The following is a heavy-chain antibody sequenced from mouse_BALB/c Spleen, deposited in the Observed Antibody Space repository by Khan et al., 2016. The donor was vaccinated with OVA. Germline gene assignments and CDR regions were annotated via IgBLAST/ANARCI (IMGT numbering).Heavy chain of an antibody. CDR3: ARYRYDYFDY. Sequence: VQLQQSGAELARPGASVKLSCKASGYTFTTYWMQWVKQRPGRGLEWIGTIYPGDGDTRYTQNFKDKATLTADKSSSTAYMQLSSLASEDSAVFYCARYRYDYFDYWGQGTTLTVSS. V-gene: IGHV1-87*01. CDR1: GYTFTTYW. D-gene: IGHD2-14*01. J-gene: IGHJ2*01. CDR2: IYPGDGDT.